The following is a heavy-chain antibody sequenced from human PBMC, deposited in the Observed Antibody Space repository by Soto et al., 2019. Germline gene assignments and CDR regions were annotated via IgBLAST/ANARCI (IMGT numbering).Heavy chain of an antibody. CDR3: ARGKRGPPTRKKYSSSWTCPFDY. Sequence: SETLSLTCAVYGGSFSGYYWSWIRQPPGKGLEWIGEINHSGSTNYNPSLKSRVTISVDTSKNQFSLKLSSVTAADTAVYYCARGKRGPPTRKKYSSSWTCPFDYWGQGTLVTVSS. J-gene: IGHJ4*02. CDR2: INHSGST. CDR1: GGSFSGYY. V-gene: IGHV4-34*01. D-gene: IGHD6-13*01.